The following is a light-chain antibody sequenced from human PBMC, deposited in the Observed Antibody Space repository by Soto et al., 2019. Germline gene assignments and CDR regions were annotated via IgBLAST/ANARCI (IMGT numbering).Light chain of an antibody. CDR1: QSVSSSY. CDR2: GAS. V-gene: IGKV3-20*01. J-gene: IGKJ5*01. Sequence: EIVLTQSPGTLSLSPGERATLSCRAIQSVSSSYLAWYQQKPGQAPRLLIHGASNRATGIPARFSGSGSGTDFTLTISSLEPEDFAVYYCKQYKEWPPFTFGQGTRLEVK. CDR3: KQYKEWPPFT.